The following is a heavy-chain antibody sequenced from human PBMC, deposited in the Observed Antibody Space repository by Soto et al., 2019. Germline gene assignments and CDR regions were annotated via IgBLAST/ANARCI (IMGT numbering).Heavy chain of an antibody. CDR1: GYSISSGYY. D-gene: IGHD4-17*01. CDR3: ARGGTTVRKNWFDP. V-gene: IGHV4-38-2*01. CDR2: IYHSGST. Sequence: PSETLSLTCAVSGYSISSGYYWGWIRQPPGKGLEWIGSIYHSGSTYYNPPLKSRVTISVDTSKNQFSLKLSSVTAADTAVYYCARGGTTVRKNWFDPWGQGTLVTVSS. J-gene: IGHJ5*02.